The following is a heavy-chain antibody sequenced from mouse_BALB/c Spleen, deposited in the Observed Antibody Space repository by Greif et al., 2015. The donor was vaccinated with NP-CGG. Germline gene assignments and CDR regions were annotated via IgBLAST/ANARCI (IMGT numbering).Heavy chain of an antibody. Sequence: QVRLQQPGTELMKPGTSVKISCKATGYIFSSYWIEWVKQRPGHGLEWIGEIFPGSGYTNYYETFKGKATFTADTSSNTAYMQLSRLTYEESVVYYCVRGHDFFFDFWGQGTLVTVSA. V-gene: IGHV1-9*01. CDR2: IFPGSGYT. CDR1: GYIFSSYW. D-gene: IGHD2-4*01. CDR3: VRGHDFFFDF. J-gene: IGHJ3*01.